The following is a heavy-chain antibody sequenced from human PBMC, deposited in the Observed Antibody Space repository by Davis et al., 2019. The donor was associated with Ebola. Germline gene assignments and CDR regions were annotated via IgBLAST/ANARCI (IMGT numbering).Heavy chain of an antibody. Sequence: ASVPVSCQASVYTFLNYGITWVRQAPGQGLAWLGWIRTYDGNTNYAQKLQDRVNMTTDTSTLTVFMELKNLRSDDTAVYWCARGEGAPDYWGQGTLVTVSS. J-gene: IGHJ4*02. CDR2: IRTYDGNT. CDR3: ARGEGAPDY. V-gene: IGHV1-18*04. D-gene: IGHD1-26*01. CDR1: VYTFLNYG.